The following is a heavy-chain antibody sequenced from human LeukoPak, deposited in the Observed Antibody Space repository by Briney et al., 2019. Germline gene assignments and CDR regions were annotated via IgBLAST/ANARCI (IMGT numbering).Heavy chain of an antibody. CDR1: GSTFSSYW. J-gene: IGHJ5*02. D-gene: IGHD6-19*01. CDR3: ASGAVAGTFGDWFDP. CDR2: IKQDGSEK. Sequence: GGSLSLSCVASGSTFSSYWMSWVRQAPGKGLEWVANIKQDGSEKYYVDSVKGRFTISRDNAKNSLYLQMNSLRAEDTAVYYCASGAVAGTFGDWFDPWGQGTLVTVSS. V-gene: IGHV3-7*01.